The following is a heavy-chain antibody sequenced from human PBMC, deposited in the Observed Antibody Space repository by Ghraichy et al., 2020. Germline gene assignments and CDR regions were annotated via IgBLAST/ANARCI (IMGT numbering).Heavy chain of an antibody. Sequence: GGSLRLSCAASGFTFDDYTMHWVRQAPGQGLEWVSLITWNGVSTYYGDSVKGRFTASRDNSKNSLYLQMNSLRTEDTALYYCAAEYYYDSSGSFHYWGQGTLVTVSS. J-gene: IGHJ4*02. CDR3: AAEYYYDSSGSFHY. V-gene: IGHV3-43*01. D-gene: IGHD3-22*01. CDR1: GFTFDDYT. CDR2: ITWNGVST.